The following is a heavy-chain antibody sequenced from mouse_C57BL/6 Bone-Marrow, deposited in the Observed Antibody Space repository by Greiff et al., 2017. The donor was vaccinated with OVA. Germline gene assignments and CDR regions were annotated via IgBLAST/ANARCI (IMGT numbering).Heavy chain of an antibody. CDR3: ARDYGSRENYFDY. J-gene: IGHJ2*01. D-gene: IGHD1-1*01. Sequence: VQRVESGAELVRPGTSVKVSCKASGYAFTNYLIEWVKQRPGQGLEWIGVINPGSGGTNYNEKFKGKATLTADKSSSTAYMQLSSLTSEDSAVYFCARDYGSRENYFDYWGQGTTLTVSS. V-gene: IGHV1-54*01. CDR2: INPGSGGT. CDR1: GYAFTNYL.